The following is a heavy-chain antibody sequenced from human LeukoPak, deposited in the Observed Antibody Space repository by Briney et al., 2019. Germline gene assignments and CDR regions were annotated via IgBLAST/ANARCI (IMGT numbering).Heavy chain of an antibody. CDR3: ARRADGVLNPLFDY. Sequence: ASVKVSCKASGYTFASYGISWVRQAPGQGFEWMGWISAYNGNTNYAQKFQGRVTMTTETSTSTAYMEVRSLRSDDTALYYCARRADGVLNPLFDYWGQGTLVTVSS. CDR2: ISAYNGNT. D-gene: IGHD1-14*01. V-gene: IGHV1-18*04. J-gene: IGHJ4*02. CDR1: GYTFASYG.